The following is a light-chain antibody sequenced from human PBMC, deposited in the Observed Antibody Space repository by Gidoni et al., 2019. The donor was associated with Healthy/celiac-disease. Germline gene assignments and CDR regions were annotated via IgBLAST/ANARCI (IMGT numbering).Light chain of an antibody. V-gene: IGKV3-20*01. CDR1: QSVSSSY. CDR3: QQYGSLFT. J-gene: IGKJ3*01. CDR2: GAS. Sequence: EIVLTQSPGTLSLSPGERATLSCRASQSVSSSYLAWYQQKPGQAPRLLIYGASSRATGIPDRFSGSGSGTDFTLTISRLEPEDFAVYYCQQYGSLFTFASXTKVDIK.